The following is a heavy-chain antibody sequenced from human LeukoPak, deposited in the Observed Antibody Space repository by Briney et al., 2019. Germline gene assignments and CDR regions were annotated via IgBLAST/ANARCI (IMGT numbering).Heavy chain of an antibody. Sequence: GGSLRLSCAASGFTFSTYWMHWVRQAPGKGLVWVSRIKSDGSTNYVDSVKGRFTISRDNAKNTVSLQMNSLRPEDTGVYYCARAPSEIGGYYPEYFRHWGQGTLVTVSS. J-gene: IGHJ1*01. CDR1: GFTFSTYW. V-gene: IGHV3-74*01. CDR2: IKSDGST. D-gene: IGHD3-22*01. CDR3: ARAPSEIGGYYPEYFRH.